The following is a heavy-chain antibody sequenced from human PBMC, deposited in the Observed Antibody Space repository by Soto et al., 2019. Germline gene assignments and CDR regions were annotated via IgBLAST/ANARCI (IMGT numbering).Heavy chain of an antibody. Sequence: GSLRLSCAASGFTFSSYAMSWVRQAPGKGLEWVSTSGVSGNTYYADSVKGRFTISRDSSKNTLYLQMISLRAADTAIYYCAKRRGSSGGDPYYFDYWGQGTLVTVSS. V-gene: IGHV3-23*01. J-gene: IGHJ4*02. CDR2: SGVSGNT. CDR3: AKRRGSSGGDPYYFDY. CDR1: GFTFSSYA. D-gene: IGHD6-25*01.